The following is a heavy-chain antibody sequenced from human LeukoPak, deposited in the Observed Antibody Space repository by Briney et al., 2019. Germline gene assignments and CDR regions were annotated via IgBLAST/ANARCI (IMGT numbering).Heavy chain of an antibody. CDR2: IYTSGST. Sequence: SQTLSLTCTVSGGSISSGSYYWGWIRPPAGKGLEWIGRIYTSGSTNYNPSLKSRVTISVDTSKNQFSLKLSSVTATDTAVYYCARDWVVAPYYYYYMDVWGKGTTVTISS. V-gene: IGHV4-61*02. CDR1: GGSISSGSYY. CDR3: ARDWVVAPYYYYYMDV. D-gene: IGHD2-15*01. J-gene: IGHJ6*03.